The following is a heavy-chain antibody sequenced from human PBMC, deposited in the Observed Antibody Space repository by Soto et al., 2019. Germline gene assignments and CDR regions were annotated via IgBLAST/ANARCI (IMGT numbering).Heavy chain of an antibody. CDR2: INSDGSST. CDR1: GLTFSSYW. Sequence: GGSLRLSCAASGLTFSSYWMHWVRQAPGKGLVWVSRINSDGSSTSDADFVKGRFTISRDNFKNTLYLQMNSLRAEDTAVYYCARGPFGDYDTSWFDPWGQGTLVTVS. D-gene: IGHD4-17*01. V-gene: IGHV3-74*01. CDR3: ARGPFGDYDTSWFDP. J-gene: IGHJ5*02.